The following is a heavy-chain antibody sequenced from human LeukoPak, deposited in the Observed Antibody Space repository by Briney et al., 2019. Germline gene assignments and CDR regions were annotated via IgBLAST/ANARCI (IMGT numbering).Heavy chain of an antibody. CDR2: ISSSGSTK. D-gene: IGHD3-10*01. J-gene: IGHJ4*02. CDR1: GFTFSDYY. V-gene: IGHV3-11*01. CDR3: ARDGHAYGRGSPHY. Sequence: GGSLRLSCAVSGFTFSDYYMSWIRQAPGKGLEWVSYISSSGSTKYYADSVKGRFTISRDNAKNPYLQMNSLRAEDTAVYYCARDGHAYGRGSPHYWGQGTLVSVSA.